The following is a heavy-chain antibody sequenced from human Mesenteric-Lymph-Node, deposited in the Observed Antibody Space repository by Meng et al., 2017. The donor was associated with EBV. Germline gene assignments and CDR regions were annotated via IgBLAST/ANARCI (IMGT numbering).Heavy chain of an antibody. Sequence: EGQLGQSGAEAKKSGATANISCKVSGYTFIDYYIHWVRQAPGRGLEWMGLVDPEDHRTVYAEKFQGRVIISADTSVDTAYMDLTSLRSEDTAVYYCVTRSAQYKTDHWGQGTLVTVSS. D-gene: IGHD3-3*01. CDR2: VDPEDHRT. V-gene: IGHV1-69-2*01. CDR1: GYTFIDYY. J-gene: IGHJ4*02. CDR3: VTRSAQYKTDH.